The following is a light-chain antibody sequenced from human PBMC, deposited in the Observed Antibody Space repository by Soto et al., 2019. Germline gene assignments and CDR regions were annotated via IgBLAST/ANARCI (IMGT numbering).Light chain of an antibody. Sequence: IQLTQSPSSLSASVGDRVTITCRASQGISNYLAWYQQKPGKAPKLLIYIASTLQGGVPSRFSGSGSGTDLSLTISSMQPEDVATYYCQYLNSFPLTFGGGTKVEIK. V-gene: IGKV1-9*01. CDR2: IAS. CDR3: QYLNSFPLT. CDR1: QGISNY. J-gene: IGKJ4*01.